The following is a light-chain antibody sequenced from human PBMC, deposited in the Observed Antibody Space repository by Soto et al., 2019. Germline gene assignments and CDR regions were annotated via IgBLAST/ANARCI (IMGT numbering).Light chain of an antibody. Sequence: DCHMTKSPSSLSASVGDRVTITCQASQDISNYLNWYQQKPGKAPKLLIYDASNLETWVPSRFSGSGSGTDFTFTISSLQPEDIATYYCQQYDNLVTFGGGTKVDI. V-gene: IGKV1-33*01. CDR2: DAS. J-gene: IGKJ4*01. CDR3: QQYDNLVT. CDR1: QDISNY.